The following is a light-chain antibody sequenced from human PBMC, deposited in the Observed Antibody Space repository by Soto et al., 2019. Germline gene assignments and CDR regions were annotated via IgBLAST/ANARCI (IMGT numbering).Light chain of an antibody. V-gene: IGKV4-1*01. CDR1: QTVLYSSNNKNY. CDR2: WAS. Sequence: DIVMTQSPDSLAVSLGERATINCKSSQTVLYSSNNKNYLAWYQQKPGQPPKLLIYWASIRQSGVPDRFSGSGSRTDFTLTISSLQAEDVAVYYCQQYYSTPLTFGGGTKVELK. CDR3: QQYYSTPLT. J-gene: IGKJ4*01.